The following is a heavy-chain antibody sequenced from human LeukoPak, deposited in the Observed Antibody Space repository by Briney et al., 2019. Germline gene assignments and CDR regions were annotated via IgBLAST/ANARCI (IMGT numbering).Heavy chain of an antibody. CDR2: IYHTGST. J-gene: IGHJ6*03. CDR1: GGSVSDYY. Sequence: SETLSLTCTISGGSVSDYYWSWIRQSPGKGLEWIGYIYHTGSTSYSPSLKSRVTISADTSQNQFSLKLSSVTAADTAVYYCARVSTGTVIYYYYYYMDVWGKGTTVTVSS. D-gene: IGHD1-1*01. CDR3: ARVSTGTVIYYYYYYMDV. V-gene: IGHV4-59*02.